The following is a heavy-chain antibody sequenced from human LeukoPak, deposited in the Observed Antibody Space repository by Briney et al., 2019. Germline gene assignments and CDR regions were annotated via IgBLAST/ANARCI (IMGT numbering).Heavy chain of an antibody. J-gene: IGHJ4*02. Sequence: PGGSLRLSCAASGFTFSSYWMHWVRQAPGKGLEYVSAISSNGGSTYYANSVKGRFTISRDNSKNTLYLQMGSLRAEDMAVYYCARGGGAHIVVVTATVFDYWGQGTLVTVSS. V-gene: IGHV3-64*01. CDR1: GFTFSSYW. CDR3: ARGGGAHIVVVTATVFDY. D-gene: IGHD2-21*02. CDR2: ISSNGGST.